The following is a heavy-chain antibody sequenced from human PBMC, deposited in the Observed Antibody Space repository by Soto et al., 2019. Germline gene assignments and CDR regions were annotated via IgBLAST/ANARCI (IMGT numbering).Heavy chain of an antibody. CDR1: GGSISSGGYS. J-gene: IGHJ4*02. CDR3: AKPPDYNWNDY. V-gene: IGHV4-30-2*01. CDR2: IYHSGST. Sequence: SETLSFTCAVSGGSISSGGYSWSWIRQPPGKGLEWIGYIYHSGSTYYNPSLKSRVTISVDNSKDTLYLQMNNLRAEDTAVYYCAKPPDYNWNDYWGQGTLVTVSS. D-gene: IGHD1-20*01.